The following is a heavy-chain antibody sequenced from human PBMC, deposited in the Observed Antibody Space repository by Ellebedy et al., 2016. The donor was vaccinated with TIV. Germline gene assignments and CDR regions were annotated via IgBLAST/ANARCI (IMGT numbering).Heavy chain of an antibody. CDR2: INPNSGGT. V-gene: IGHV1-2*02. CDR3: ASDQYSSSS. J-gene: IGHJ5*02. Sequence: ASVKVSXKASGGTFSSYAISWVRQAPGQGLEWMGWINPNSGGTNYAQKFQGRVTMTRDTSISTAYMELSRLRSDDTAVYYCASDQYSSSSWGQGTLVTVSS. D-gene: IGHD6-6*01. CDR1: GGTFSSYA.